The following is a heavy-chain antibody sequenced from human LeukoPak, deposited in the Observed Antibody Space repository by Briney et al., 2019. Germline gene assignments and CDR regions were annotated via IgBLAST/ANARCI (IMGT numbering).Heavy chain of an antibody. Sequence: PGGSLRLSCAASEFTFSSYAMHWVRQAPGKGLQWVALISYDGGNKYYADSVKGRFTISRDNSKNTLYLLMNSLRTEDTAVYYCARDPPYYGSGSFDYWGQGTLVTVSS. J-gene: IGHJ4*02. D-gene: IGHD3-10*01. CDR3: ARDPPYYGSGSFDY. V-gene: IGHV3-30*01. CDR1: EFTFSSYA. CDR2: ISYDGGNK.